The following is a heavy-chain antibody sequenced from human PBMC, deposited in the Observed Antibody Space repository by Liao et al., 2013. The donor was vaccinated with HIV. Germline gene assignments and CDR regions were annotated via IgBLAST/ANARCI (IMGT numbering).Heavy chain of an antibody. J-gene: IGHJ4*02. CDR3: ARVQYDFWSRYHSIYFDY. CDR1: GGSFSDYY. V-gene: IGHV4-34*01. CDR2: IDHSGSS. Sequence: QVQLQQWGAGLLKPSETLSLTCAVYGGSFSDYYWSWIRQSPGKGLEWIGEIDHSGSSNYNPSLKSRVTISVDTSKNQFSLRLSSVTAADTAVYYCARVQYDFWSRYHSIYFDYWGQGSLVTVSS. D-gene: IGHD3-3*01.